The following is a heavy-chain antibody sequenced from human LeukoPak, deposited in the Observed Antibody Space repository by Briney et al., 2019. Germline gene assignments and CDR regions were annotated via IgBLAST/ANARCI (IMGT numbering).Heavy chain of an antibody. CDR1: GGTFSSYA. J-gene: IGHJ4*02. Sequence: ASVKVSCKASGGTFSSYAISWVRQAPGQGLEWMGRIIPIFGIANYAQKFQGRVTITADKSTSTAYMELSSLRSEDTAVYYCARDDYGGNEGFDYWGEGTLVTVS. CDR2: IIPIFGIA. D-gene: IGHD4-23*01. V-gene: IGHV1-69*04. CDR3: ARDDYGGNEGFDY.